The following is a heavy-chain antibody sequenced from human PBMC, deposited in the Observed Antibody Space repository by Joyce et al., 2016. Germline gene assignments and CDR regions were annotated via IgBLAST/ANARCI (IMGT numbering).Heavy chain of an antibody. J-gene: IGHJ4*02. D-gene: IGHD3-3*01. V-gene: IGHV1-2*02. CDR2: INPDSGGT. CDR1: GYTFTGYY. Sequence: QVQLVQSGAEVKKPGASVKVSCKASGYTFTGYYMHWVRQAPGQGLGWMGCINPDSGGTNYAQKFQGRVTMTRDTSVSTTYMELSRLRSDDTAVYYCARGGYYGPYYFDYWGQGTLVTVSS. CDR3: ARGGYYGPYYFDY.